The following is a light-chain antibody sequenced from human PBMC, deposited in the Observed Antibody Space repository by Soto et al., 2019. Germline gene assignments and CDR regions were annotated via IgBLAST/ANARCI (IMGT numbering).Light chain of an antibody. Sequence: QSALTQPPSVSGSPGQSVTISCTGTSSDVGGYTRVSWYQQPPGTAPKLMIYEVSNRPSGVPDRFSGSKSGNTASLTISGLKSEDEADYFFSSYASSRTVVLGGGTKQTVL. J-gene: IGLJ2*01. CDR2: EVS. CDR1: SSDVGGYTR. CDR3: SSYASSRTVV. V-gene: IGLV2-18*02.